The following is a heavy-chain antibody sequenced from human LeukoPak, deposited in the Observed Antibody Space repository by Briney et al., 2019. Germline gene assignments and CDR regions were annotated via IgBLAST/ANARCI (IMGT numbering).Heavy chain of an antibody. V-gene: IGHV3-74*01. CDR1: GFTFRSYW. Sequence: GGSLRLSCEASGFTFRSYWMHWVRQAPGKGLVWVSRINGDGSSTSYADSVKGRFTISRDNAKNTLYLQMNSLRAEDTAVYYCAKSSGFYYMDVWGKGTTVTISS. CDR2: INGDGSST. CDR3: AKSSGFYYMDV. J-gene: IGHJ6*03. D-gene: IGHD3-10*01.